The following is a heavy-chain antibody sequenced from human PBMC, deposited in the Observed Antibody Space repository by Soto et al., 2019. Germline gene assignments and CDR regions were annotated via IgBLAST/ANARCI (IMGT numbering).Heavy chain of an antibody. CDR2: IYYSGST. J-gene: IGHJ3*02. CDR1: GGSVSSGSYY. Sequence: QVQLQGSGPGLVKPSETLSLTCTVSGGSVSSGSYYWSWIRQPPGKGLEWIGYIYYSGSTNYNPSLKSRVTISVDTSKNQFSLKQSSVTAADTAVYYCARGSGPNDAFDIWGQGTMVTVSS. V-gene: IGHV4-61*01. D-gene: IGHD2-15*01. CDR3: ARGSGPNDAFDI.